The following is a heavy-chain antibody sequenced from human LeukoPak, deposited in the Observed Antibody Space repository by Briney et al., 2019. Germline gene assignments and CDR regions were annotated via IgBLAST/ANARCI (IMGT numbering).Heavy chain of an antibody. CDR1: GGSISSSSYY. V-gene: IGHV4-39*01. CDR3: ARRSVDSSGQFDY. CDR2: IYYSGST. D-gene: IGHD3-22*01. Sequence: PSETLSLTCTVSGGSISSSSYYWGWIRQAPGKGLEWIGSIYYSGSTYYNPSLKSRVTISVDTSKNQFSLKLSSVTAADTAVYYCARRSVDSSGQFDYWGQGTLVTVSS. J-gene: IGHJ4*02.